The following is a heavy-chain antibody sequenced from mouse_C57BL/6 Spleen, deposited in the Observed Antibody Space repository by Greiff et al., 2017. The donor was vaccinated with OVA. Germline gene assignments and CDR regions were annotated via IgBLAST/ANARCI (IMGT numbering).Heavy chain of an antibody. CDR3: ARLGPTAQATLYYAMDY. CDR2: IYPGDGDT. J-gene: IGHJ4*01. Sequence: QVQLKQSGAELVKPGASVKISCKASGYAFSSYWMNWVKQRPGKGLEWIGQIYPGDGDTNYNGKFKGKATLTADKSSSTAYMQLSSLTSEDSAVYFCARLGPTAQATLYYAMDYWGQGTSVTVSS. V-gene: IGHV1-80*01. CDR1: GYAFSSYW. D-gene: IGHD3-2*02.